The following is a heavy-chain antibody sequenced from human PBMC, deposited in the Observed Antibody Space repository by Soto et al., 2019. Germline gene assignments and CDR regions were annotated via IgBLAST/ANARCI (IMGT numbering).Heavy chain of an antibody. J-gene: IGHJ5*02. Sequence: QINLIESGPALVNPTQTLTLTCTFSGFSLSTSGAAVGWVRQPPGRALEWLALIYWDGDKRYNASLGNRLTVTKDTSMNQVVLTLTNVDPADTATYYCAHRATMTIFGLIIDNGIGFDPWGQGTRVIVSS. CDR3: AHRATMTIFGLIIDNGIGFDP. V-gene: IGHV2-5*02. CDR2: IYWDGDK. D-gene: IGHD3-3*01. CDR1: GFSLSTSGAA.